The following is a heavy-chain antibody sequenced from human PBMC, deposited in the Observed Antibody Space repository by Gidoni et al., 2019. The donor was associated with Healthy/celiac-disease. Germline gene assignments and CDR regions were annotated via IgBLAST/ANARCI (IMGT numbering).Heavy chain of an antibody. V-gene: IGHV3-15*01. J-gene: IGHJ4*02. Sequence: EVQLVESGGCLEKPGGSLRLSCAASGLPFSNAWMSWFRQAPGKGLECVCRIKSKTDGGTTDYASPVKGRFTISRDYSKNTLYLQMNSLKTEDTAVYYCWVFGYWGQGTLVTVSS. CDR3: WVFGY. CDR2: IKSKTDGGTT. CDR1: GLPFSNAW.